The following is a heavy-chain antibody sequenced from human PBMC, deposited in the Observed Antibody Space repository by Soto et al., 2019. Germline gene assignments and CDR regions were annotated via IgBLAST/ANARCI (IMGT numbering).Heavy chain of an antibody. Sequence: QVQLVESGGGVVHPGTSLRLSCAASGFTCSTHGMHWVRQAPGKGPEWVAVISHDGSKKYYVESVEGRFSISRDNSTSIVQMQMNHVRTEDTAVYYCAKDKGPYYDFWSGQRWFDPWGQGTLVTVSS. CDR3: AKDKGPYYDFWSGQRWFDP. J-gene: IGHJ5*02. V-gene: IGHV3-30*18. D-gene: IGHD3-3*01. CDR2: ISHDGSKK. CDR1: GFTCSTHG.